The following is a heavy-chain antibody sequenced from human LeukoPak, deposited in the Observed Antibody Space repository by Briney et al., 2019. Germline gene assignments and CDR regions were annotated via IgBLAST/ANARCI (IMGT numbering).Heavy chain of an antibody. CDR1: GGSISSSY. CDR3: ARATSYYCIDY. V-gene: IGHV4-59*01. J-gene: IGHJ4*02. CDR2: IYYSGST. D-gene: IGHD3-16*01. Sequence: PSETLSLTCTDSGGSISSSYWSWVRQPPGKGLEWIGYIYYSGSTNYNPSLKSRVNIPLDQYNNQCSLELTSVNAADTAVYYCARATSYYCIDYWGQGTLVTVSS.